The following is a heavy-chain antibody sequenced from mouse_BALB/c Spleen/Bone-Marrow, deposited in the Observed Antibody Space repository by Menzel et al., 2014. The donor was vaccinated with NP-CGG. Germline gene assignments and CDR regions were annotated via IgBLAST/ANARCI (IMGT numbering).Heavy chain of an antibody. J-gene: IGHJ1*01. CDR2: IWGGGST. Sequence: QVQLQQSGPGLVQPSQSLSITCTVSGFSLTRNGVHWVRQSPGKGLEWLGVIWGGGSTDYNEAFMTRLSITKDNSKSQVFFKMNSLQGDDTAIYYCAKGGITTVWYFDVWSAGTTVTVSS. V-gene: IGHV2-5*01. D-gene: IGHD1-1*01. CDR1: GFSLTRNG. CDR3: AKGGITTVWYFDV.